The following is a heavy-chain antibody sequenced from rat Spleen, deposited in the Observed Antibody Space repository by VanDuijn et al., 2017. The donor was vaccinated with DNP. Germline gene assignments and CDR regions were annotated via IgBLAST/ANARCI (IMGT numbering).Heavy chain of an antibody. J-gene: IGHJ2*01. V-gene: IGHV5-7*01. D-gene: IGHD1-4*01. CDR2: IIYDASST. Sequence: EVQLVESGGGLVQAGGSLKLSCAASGFTFADYNMAWVRQAPEKGLEWVATIIYDASSTYFGDSVKGRFTISRDNAKSTLYLQMDSLRSEDTATYYCATHEAGSPDYWGQGVMVTVSS. CDR3: ATHEAGSPDY. CDR1: GFTFADYN.